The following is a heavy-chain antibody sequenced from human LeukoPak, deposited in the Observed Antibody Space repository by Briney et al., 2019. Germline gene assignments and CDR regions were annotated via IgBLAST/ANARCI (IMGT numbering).Heavy chain of an antibody. Sequence: NPSQTLSLTCTVSGGSISSGSYYWSWIRQPAGKGLEWIGRIYTSGSTNHNPSLKSRVTISVHTSKNQFSLKLSSVTAADTAVYYCARLTGYSSESWFDPWGQGTLVTVSS. V-gene: IGHV4-61*02. CDR3: ARLTGYSSESWFDP. J-gene: IGHJ5*02. D-gene: IGHD3-9*01. CDR2: IYTSGST. CDR1: GGSISSGSYY.